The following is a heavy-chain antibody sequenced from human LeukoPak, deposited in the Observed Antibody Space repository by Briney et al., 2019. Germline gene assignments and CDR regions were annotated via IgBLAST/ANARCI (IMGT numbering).Heavy chain of an antibody. V-gene: IGHV3-23*01. CDR2: ISGRGGST. CDR3: AKDDRKVVAATAEDY. D-gene: IGHD2-15*01. J-gene: IGHJ4*02. Sequence: GGSLRLSCAASGFTFSSYAMSWVRQAPGKGLEWVSAISGRGGSTYYADSVKGRFTISRDNSKNTLYLKMNSLRAEDTAVYYCAKDDRKVVAATAEDYWGQGTLVTVSS. CDR1: GFTFSSYA.